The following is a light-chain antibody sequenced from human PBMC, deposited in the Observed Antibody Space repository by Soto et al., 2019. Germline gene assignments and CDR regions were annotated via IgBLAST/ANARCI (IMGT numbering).Light chain of an antibody. Sequence: AIQMTQSPSSLSASVGDRVTITCRASQGIKNDLGWYQQKPGKAPKLLISAASSLESGVPSRFSGSGSGTDCTLTITSLQPEDFATYYCLQDYNYPFTFGGGTKVDIK. CDR3: LQDYNYPFT. CDR1: QGIKND. V-gene: IGKV1-6*01. J-gene: IGKJ4*01. CDR2: AAS.